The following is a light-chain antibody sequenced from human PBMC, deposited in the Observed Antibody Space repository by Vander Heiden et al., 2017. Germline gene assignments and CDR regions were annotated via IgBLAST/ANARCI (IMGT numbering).Light chain of an antibody. CDR1: QDISNH. V-gene: IGKV1-33*01. Sequence: DIQRTQSPSSLSASVGDRVTITCQASQDISNHLYWYQQKPGKAPQLMIYDATNLETEVPSRFSGGGSGTDFTFTISSLQPEDIATYYCQQYNNLLTFGGGTKVEIK. J-gene: IGKJ4*01. CDR3: QQYNNLLT. CDR2: DAT.